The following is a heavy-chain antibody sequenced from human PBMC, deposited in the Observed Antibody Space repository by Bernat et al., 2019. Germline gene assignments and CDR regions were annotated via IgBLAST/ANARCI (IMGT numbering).Heavy chain of an antibody. CDR3: GSRQGGGSYLEN. D-gene: IGHD1-26*01. Sequence: EVQLVESGGGLVQPGGSLRLSCAASGFTFSRYWIHWVRQVPGKGLVWLSRINTDGSSTDYADSVKGRFTISRDNAKNTVYLQMDSLRAEDTAVYYCGSRQGGGSYLENWGQGTLVTVSS. V-gene: IGHV3-74*01. CDR2: INTDGSST. J-gene: IGHJ4*02. CDR1: GFTFSRYW.